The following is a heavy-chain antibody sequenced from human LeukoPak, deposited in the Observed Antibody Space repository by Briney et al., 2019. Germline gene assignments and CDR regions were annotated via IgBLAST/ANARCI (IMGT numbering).Heavy chain of an antibody. Sequence: PSETLSLTCTVSGGSISSSSYYWGWIRQPPGKGLEWIGSVYYSGSTYYNPSLKSRVTISVDTSKNQFSLKLCSVTAADTAVYYCARRGEDWFDPWGQGTLVTVSS. D-gene: IGHD5-12*01. V-gene: IGHV4-39*01. J-gene: IGHJ5*02. CDR1: GGSISSSSYY. CDR2: VYYSGST. CDR3: ARRGEDWFDP.